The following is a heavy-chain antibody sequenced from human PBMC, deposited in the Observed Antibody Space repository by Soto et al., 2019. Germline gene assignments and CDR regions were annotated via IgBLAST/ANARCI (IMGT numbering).Heavy chain of an antibody. CDR1: GGSITNGCYC. Sequence: SETLSLTCTVSGGSITNGCYCWSWLRQLQGQGREWLGHMNSNESASYYPSLKSRVSISLDTYKKQISLKLSFVIDVDTAVYYCARTKCSGGSCYSWSLDYWGQGTPVTVSS. V-gene: IGHV4-31*03. CDR3: ARTKCSGGSCYSWSLDY. D-gene: IGHD2-15*01. CDR2: MNSNESA. J-gene: IGHJ4*02.